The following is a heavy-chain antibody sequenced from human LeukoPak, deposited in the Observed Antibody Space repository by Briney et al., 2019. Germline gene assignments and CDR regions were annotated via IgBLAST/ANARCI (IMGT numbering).Heavy chain of an antibody. Sequence: SETLSLTCAVYGGSFSGYYWSWIRQPPGKELEWIGEINHSGSTNYNPSLKSRVNMSVDKSKNQFSLSLSSVTAADTAVYHCARGLYGSDSYWGQGNLVTVSS. CDR1: GGSFSGYY. V-gene: IGHV4-34*01. CDR2: INHSGST. J-gene: IGHJ4*02. D-gene: IGHD6-19*01. CDR3: ARGLYGSDSY.